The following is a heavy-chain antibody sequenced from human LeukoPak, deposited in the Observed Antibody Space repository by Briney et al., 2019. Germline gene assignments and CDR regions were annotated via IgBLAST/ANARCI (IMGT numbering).Heavy chain of an antibody. CDR3: ARDRVLYSSSRGGFDY. D-gene: IGHD6-13*01. V-gene: IGHV3-21*01. CDR1: GFTFSSYS. Sequence: PGGSLRLSCAASGFTFSSYSMNWVRQAPGKGLEWVSSIISSSSYIYYADSVKGRFTISRDNAKNSLYLQMNSLRAEDTAVYYCARDRVLYSSSRGGFDYWGQGTLVTVSS. CDR2: IISSSSYI. J-gene: IGHJ4*02.